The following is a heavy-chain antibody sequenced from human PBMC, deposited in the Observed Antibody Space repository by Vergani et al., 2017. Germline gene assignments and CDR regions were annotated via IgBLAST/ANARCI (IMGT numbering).Heavy chain of an antibody. Sequence: EVQLLESGGGLVQPGGSLRLSCAASGFTFSSYAMSWVRQAPGKGLEWVSAISGSGGSTYYADSVKGRFTISRDNSKSTLYLQMNSLRAEDTAVYYCAKVTNRWELTDYWGQGTLVTVSS. CDR1: GFTFSSYA. CDR3: AKVTNRWELTDY. D-gene: IGHD1-26*01. J-gene: IGHJ4*02. CDR2: ISGSGGST. V-gene: IGHV3-23*01.